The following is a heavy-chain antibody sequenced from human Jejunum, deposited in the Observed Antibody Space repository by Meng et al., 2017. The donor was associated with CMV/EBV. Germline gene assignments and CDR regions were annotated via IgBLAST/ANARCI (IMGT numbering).Heavy chain of an antibody. V-gene: IGHV3-7*01. CDR2: IKHDGSEK. Sequence: SCAALGFTFSNSWVNWVRQAPGKGLEWVANIKHDGSEKYYVDSVKGRFTISIDNAKNSLYLQMNSLRAEDTAVYYCATAPPFDYWGQGTLVTVSS. CDR3: ATAPPFDY. J-gene: IGHJ4*02. CDR1: GFTFSNSW.